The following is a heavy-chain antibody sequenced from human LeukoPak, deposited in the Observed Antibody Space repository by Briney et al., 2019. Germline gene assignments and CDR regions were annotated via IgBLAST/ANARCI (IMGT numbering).Heavy chain of an antibody. CDR3: AVTVVPAAPSYYGMDV. V-gene: IGHV3-48*04. J-gene: IGHJ6*02. CDR2: ISSSGSTI. D-gene: IGHD2-2*01. CDR1: GFTFSSYS. Sequence: GGSLRLSCAASGFTFSSYSMNWVRQAPGKGLEWVSYISSSGSTIYYADSVKGRFTISRDNAKNSLYLQMNSLRAEDTAVYYCAVTVVPAAPSYYGMDVWGQGTTVTVSS.